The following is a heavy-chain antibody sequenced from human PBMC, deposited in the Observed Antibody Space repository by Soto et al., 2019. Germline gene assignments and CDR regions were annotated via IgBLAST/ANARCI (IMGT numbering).Heavy chain of an antibody. CDR2: IIGSGGST. Sequence: EVQLLESGGGLVQPGGSLRLSCAASGFTFSSYAMSWVRKAPGKGLEWVSAIIGSGGSTYYADSVKGRFTISRDNSKNTLYLQMNSLRAEDTAVYYCAKIVGSGSYYNPPYYYGMDVWGQGTTVTVSS. J-gene: IGHJ6*02. D-gene: IGHD3-10*01. CDR3: AKIVGSGSYYNPPYYYGMDV. CDR1: GFTFSSYA. V-gene: IGHV3-23*01.